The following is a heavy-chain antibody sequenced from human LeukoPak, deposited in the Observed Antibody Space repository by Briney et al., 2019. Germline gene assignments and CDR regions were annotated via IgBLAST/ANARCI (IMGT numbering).Heavy chain of an antibody. V-gene: IGHV3-64*01. CDR3: ARKAAVFHGLDV. D-gene: IGHD6-13*01. CDR2: ISGNGGST. CDR1: GFIFGSYA. J-gene: IGHJ6*02. Sequence: GGSLRLSCAASGFIFGSYAMHWVRQAPGKGLECVSAISGNGGSTYYANSVKGRFAISRDNSKNTLFLQMGSLRAEDMAVYYCARKAAVFHGLDVWGQGTTVTVSS.